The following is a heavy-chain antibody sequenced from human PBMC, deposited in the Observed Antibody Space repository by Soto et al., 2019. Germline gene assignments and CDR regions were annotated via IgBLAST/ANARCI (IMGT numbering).Heavy chain of an antibody. J-gene: IGHJ4*02. Sequence: WQTLSLTCVISGDSVSSNSAAWNWIRQSPSRGLEWLGRTYYRSKWYNDYAVSVKSRITINPDTSKNQFSLQLNSVTPEDTAVYYCARDLEDSGYDYSDYWGQGTLVTVSS. D-gene: IGHD5-12*01. CDR3: ARDLEDSGYDYSDY. V-gene: IGHV6-1*01. CDR1: GDSVSSNSAA. CDR2: TYYRSKWYN.